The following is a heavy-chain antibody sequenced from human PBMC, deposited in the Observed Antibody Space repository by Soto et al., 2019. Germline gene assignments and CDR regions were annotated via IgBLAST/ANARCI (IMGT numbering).Heavy chain of an antibody. D-gene: IGHD2-2*01. V-gene: IGHV4-31*03. CDR2: IYYSGST. J-gene: IGHJ5*02. CDR1: GGSISSGGYY. CDR3: ARDTDGGYCSSTSCPNWFGP. Sequence: SETLCLTCTVSGGSISSGGYYWSWIRQHPGKGLEWIGYIYYSGSTYYNPSLKSRVTISVDTSKNQFSLKLSSVTAADTAVYYCARDTDGGYCSSTSCPNWFGPWGQGTLVTVPS.